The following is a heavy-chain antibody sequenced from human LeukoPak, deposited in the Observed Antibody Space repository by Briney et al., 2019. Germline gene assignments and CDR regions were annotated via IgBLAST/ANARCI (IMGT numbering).Heavy chain of an antibody. CDR1: GYTVTSYY. J-gene: IGHJ4*02. CDR3: ARAYCSGGSCYSDY. D-gene: IGHD2-15*01. V-gene: IGHV1-46*01. Sequence: ASVKVSCKASGYTVTSYYMHWVRQAPGQGLEWMGILNPSGGSSSYAQKFQGRATLTRATSTSTVYMELSSLRSEDTAVYYCARAYCSGGSCYSDYWGQGTPVTVSS. CDR2: LNPSGGSS.